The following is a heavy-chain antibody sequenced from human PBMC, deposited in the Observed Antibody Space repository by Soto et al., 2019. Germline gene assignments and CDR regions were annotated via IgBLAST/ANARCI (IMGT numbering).Heavy chain of an antibody. V-gene: IGHV1-8*01. D-gene: IGHD3-3*01. Sequence: ASVKVSCKASGYTFTSYDINWVRQATGQGLEWMGWMNPNSGNTGYAQKFQGRVTMTRNTSISTAYMELSSLRSEDTAVYYCARLPIQAYYDFWSGYYIDYWGQGTLVTVSS. J-gene: IGHJ4*02. CDR1: GYTFTSYD. CDR3: ARLPIQAYYDFWSGYYIDY. CDR2: MNPNSGNT.